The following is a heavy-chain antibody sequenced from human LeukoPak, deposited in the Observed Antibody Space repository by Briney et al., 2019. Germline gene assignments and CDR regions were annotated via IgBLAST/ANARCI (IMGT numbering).Heavy chain of an antibody. Sequence: GGSLRLSCAASGFTFSSYAMSWVRQAPGKGLEWVSAISGSGGSTYYADSVKGRFTISRDNSKNTLYLQMDSLRAEDTAVYYCAKDGHYDFWSRTYFDYWGQGTLVTVSS. V-gene: IGHV3-23*01. CDR2: ISGSGGST. CDR1: GFTFSSYA. CDR3: AKDGHYDFWSRTYFDY. J-gene: IGHJ4*02. D-gene: IGHD3-3*01.